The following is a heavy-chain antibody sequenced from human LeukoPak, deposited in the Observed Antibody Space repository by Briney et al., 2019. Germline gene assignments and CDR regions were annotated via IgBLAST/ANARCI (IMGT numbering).Heavy chain of an antibody. J-gene: IGHJ6*02. V-gene: IGHV4-34*01. D-gene: IGHD1-7*01. CDR1: GGSFSGHY. Sequence: SETLSLTCAVYGGSFSGHYWSWIRQPPGKGLEYIGEINHSGSTNYNPSLKSRVTISIDTSKNQFSLKLKSVTAADTAVYYCARDNWNYGSSMDVWGQGTTVTVSS. CDR2: INHSGST. CDR3: ARDNWNYGSSMDV.